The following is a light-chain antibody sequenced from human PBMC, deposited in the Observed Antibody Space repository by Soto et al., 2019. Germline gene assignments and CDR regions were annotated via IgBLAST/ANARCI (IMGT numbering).Light chain of an antibody. V-gene: IGLV1-44*01. J-gene: IGLJ1*01. CDR3: AVCDDSLNGHA. CDR1: SSNIGTSS. CDR2: TND. Sequence: QSALTQPPSASGTPGQTVTISCSGSSSNIGTSSVHWYKHLPGTAPKPLIYTNDQRPSGVPDRFSGSKSGTPASLAISGLQSEDEADYYCAVCDDSLNGHAFGAGTKVTVL.